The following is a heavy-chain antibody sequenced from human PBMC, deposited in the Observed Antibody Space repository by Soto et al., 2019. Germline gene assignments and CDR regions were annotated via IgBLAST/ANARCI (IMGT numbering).Heavy chain of an antibody. CDR3: ACDGGGYRYGYYFDY. V-gene: IGHV3-7*05. Sequence: DVQLVESGGGLVQPGGSLRLSCAASGITFINYWMTWVRQVPGKGLEWVANIKEDGSEKYFVDSVKGRFTISRDNAKNSLYLQMNSLRAEDTAVYYCACDGGGYRYGYYFDYWGQGALVSVSS. CDR2: IKEDGSEK. D-gene: IGHD3-16*02. CDR1: GITFINYW. J-gene: IGHJ4*02.